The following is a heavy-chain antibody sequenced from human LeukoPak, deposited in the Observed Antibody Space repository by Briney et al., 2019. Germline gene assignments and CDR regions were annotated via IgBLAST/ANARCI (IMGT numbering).Heavy chain of an antibody. CDR2: IYPGDSDT. V-gene: IGHV5-51*01. D-gene: IGHD4-17*01. Sequence: GESLKISCKGSGYSIANYWYGWGRQLPAKGLEWRGIIYPGDSDTRYSPSFQDQVTMSADKSIRTAYLQLSSLKASDTAMYYCARRVDYGDYISFDYWGQGTLVTVSS. J-gene: IGHJ4*02. CDR3: ARRVDYGDYISFDY. CDR1: GYSIANYW.